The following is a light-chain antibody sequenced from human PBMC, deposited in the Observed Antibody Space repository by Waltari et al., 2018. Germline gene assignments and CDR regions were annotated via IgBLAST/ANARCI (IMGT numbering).Light chain of an antibody. Sequence: QLVLTQSPSASASLGASVKLTCPLSSGHSSNVIAWHQQQAEKGPRYLMKVNSDGSHSKGDKIPDRFSVSSSGAGRYLTISNLQSEDEADYYCQTGGHGTWVFGGGTKLTVL. V-gene: IGLV4-69*01. CDR1: SGHSSNV. CDR2: VNSDGSH. J-gene: IGLJ3*02. CDR3: QTGGHGTWV.